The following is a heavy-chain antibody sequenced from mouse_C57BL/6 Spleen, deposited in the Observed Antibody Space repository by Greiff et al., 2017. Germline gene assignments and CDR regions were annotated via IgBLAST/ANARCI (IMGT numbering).Heavy chain of an antibody. CDR3: ARNYYGSSYYYAMDY. J-gene: IGHJ4*01. CDR1: GFTFSDYG. Sequence: DVQLVESGGGLVKPGGSLKLSCAASGFTFSDYGMHWVRQAPEKGLEWVAYISSGSSTIYYADTVKGRITISRDNAKNTLFLQMTSLRSEDTAMYYCARNYYGSSYYYAMDYWGQGTSVTVSS. V-gene: IGHV5-17*01. CDR2: ISSGSSTI. D-gene: IGHD1-1*01.